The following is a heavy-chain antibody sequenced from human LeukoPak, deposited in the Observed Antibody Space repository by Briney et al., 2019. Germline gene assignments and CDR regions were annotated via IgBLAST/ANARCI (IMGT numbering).Heavy chain of an antibody. CDR3: AKYANLGPAYCGGDCYSD. D-gene: IGHD2-21*02. Sequence: GGSLRLSCAASGFTFSSYGMHWVRQAPGKGLEWVAFIRYDGSNKYYADSVKGRFTISRDNSKNTLYLQMNSLRAEDTAVYYCAKYANLGPAYCGGDCYSDWGQGTLVTVSS. CDR2: IRYDGSNK. CDR1: GFTFSSYG. J-gene: IGHJ4*02. V-gene: IGHV3-30*02.